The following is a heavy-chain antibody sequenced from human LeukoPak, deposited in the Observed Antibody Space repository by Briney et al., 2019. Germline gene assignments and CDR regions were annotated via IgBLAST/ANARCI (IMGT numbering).Heavy chain of an antibody. CDR3: ARTGQYCSGGTCYSGQFDF. CDR1: GFSSSDYY. CDR2: ISSHGSSI. D-gene: IGHD2-15*01. V-gene: IGHV3-11*01. J-gene: IGHJ4*02. Sequence: PGGALRLSCAASGFSSSDYYVVWIRPAPGRGLEYVSYISSHGSSIHYADSVKGRFTISRDNANNSLFLQMNSLRAEDTAVYYCARTGQYCSGGTCYSGQFDFWGQGTLVTVSS.